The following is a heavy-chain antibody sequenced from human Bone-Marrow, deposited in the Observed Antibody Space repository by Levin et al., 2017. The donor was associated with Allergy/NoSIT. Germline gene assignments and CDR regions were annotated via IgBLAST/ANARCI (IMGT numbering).Heavy chain of an antibody. D-gene: IGHD3-22*01. J-gene: IGHJ3*02. CDR1: GFTFSSYA. Sequence: LSLTCAASGFTFSSYAMHWVRQAPGKGLEWVAVISYDGSNKYYADSVKGRFTISRDNSKNTLYLQMNSLRAEDTAVYYCASNIIPPITMILDAFDIWGQGTMVTVSS. CDR2: ISYDGSNK. CDR3: ASNIIPPITMILDAFDI. V-gene: IGHV3-30-3*01.